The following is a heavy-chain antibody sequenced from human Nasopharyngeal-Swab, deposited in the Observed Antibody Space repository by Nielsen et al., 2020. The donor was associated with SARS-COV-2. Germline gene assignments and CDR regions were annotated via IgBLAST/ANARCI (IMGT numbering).Heavy chain of an antibody. V-gene: IGHV1-8*01. D-gene: IGHD3-22*01. Sequence: ASVPVSCKPSGYTFTSYDIHWVRQATGQGLAWMGWMNPNGGNTGYPQKLQGRVNMTRNTSISTAYMELSSLRSEDAAVYYRARAERGRIVVVITSFYYYYMDVWGKGTTVTVSS. J-gene: IGHJ6*03. CDR3: ARAERGRIVVVITSFYYYYMDV. CDR2: MNPNGGNT. CDR1: GYTFTSYD.